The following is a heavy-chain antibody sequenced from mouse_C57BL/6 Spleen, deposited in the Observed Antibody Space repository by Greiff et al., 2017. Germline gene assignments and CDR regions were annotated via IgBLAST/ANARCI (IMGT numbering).Heavy chain of an antibody. CDR3: ARGGAQALFDY. D-gene: IGHD3-2*02. CDR2: INPSSGYT. V-gene: IGHV1-7*01. CDR1: GYTFTSYW. Sequence: QVQLQQSGAELAKPGASVKLSCKASGYTFTSYWMHWVKQRPGQGLEWIGYINPSSGYTKYNQKFKDKDTLTADKSSSTAYMQLSSLTYEDSAVYYCARGGAQALFDYWGQGTTLTVSS. J-gene: IGHJ2*01.